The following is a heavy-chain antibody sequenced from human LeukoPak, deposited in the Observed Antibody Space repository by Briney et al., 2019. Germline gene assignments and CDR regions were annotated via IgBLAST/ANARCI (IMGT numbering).Heavy chain of an antibody. CDR3: ARDYGSSSWFPFDY. J-gene: IGHJ4*02. D-gene: IGHD6-13*01. V-gene: IGHV1-3*01. Sequence: KFQGRVTITRDTSASTAYMELSSLRSEDTAVYYCARDYGSSSWFPFDYWGQGTLVTVSS.